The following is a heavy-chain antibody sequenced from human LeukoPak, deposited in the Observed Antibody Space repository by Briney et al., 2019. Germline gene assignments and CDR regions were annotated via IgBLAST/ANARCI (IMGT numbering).Heavy chain of an antibody. V-gene: IGHV1-2*02. CDR1: GYTFTGYY. J-gene: IGHJ6*02. D-gene: IGHD1-26*01. Sequence: ASVKVSCKASGYTFTGYYMHWVRQAPRQGLEWMGWINPNSGGTNYAQKFQGRVTMTRDTSISTAYMELSRLRSDDTAVYYCARDMRELLLRKCCYGMDVWGQGTTVTVSS. CDR2: INPNSGGT. CDR3: ARDMRELLLRKCCYGMDV.